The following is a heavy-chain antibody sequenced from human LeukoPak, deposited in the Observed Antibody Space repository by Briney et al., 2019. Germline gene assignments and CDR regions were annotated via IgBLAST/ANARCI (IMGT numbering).Heavy chain of an antibody. CDR3: AKDHLFDYYFDY. V-gene: IGHV3-30*02. CDR1: GFTFSSYG. D-gene: IGHD3-9*01. CDR2: IRYDGSNK. J-gene: IGHJ4*02. Sequence: PGGSLRLSCAASGFTFSSYGMHWVRQAPGKGLEWVAFIRYDGSNKYYADSVKGRFTISRDNSKNALYLQMNSLRAEDTAVYYCAKDHLFDYYFDYWGQGTLVTVSS.